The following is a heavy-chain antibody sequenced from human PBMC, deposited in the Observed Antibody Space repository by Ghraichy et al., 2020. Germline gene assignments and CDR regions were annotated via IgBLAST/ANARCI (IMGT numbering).Heavy chain of an antibody. CDR3: AKVVSWRYFDL. J-gene: IGHJ2*01. Sequence: GALNISCAASGFTFSSYAMTWVRQAPGKGLEWVSATSGGGGSTYYADSVKGRFTISRDNSKNTLYLQMNSLRAEDTAVYSCAKVVSWRYFDLWGRGTLVTVSS. CDR2: TSGGGGST. D-gene: IGHD5/OR15-5a*01. V-gene: IGHV3-23*01. CDR1: GFTFSSYA.